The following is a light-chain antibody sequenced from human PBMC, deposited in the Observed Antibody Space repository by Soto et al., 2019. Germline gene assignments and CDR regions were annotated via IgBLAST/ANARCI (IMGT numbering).Light chain of an antibody. V-gene: IGLV2-23*02. J-gene: IGLJ7*01. CDR2: EVS. Sequence: QSALTRPASLSGSPGQSITISCSGTRSDVGSHNLVSWYQQHPGQAPNLMIYEVSKRPLGVSARFSASKSGNTASLTISGLQAEDESDYYCCSYGGSRAVFGGGTPLTVL. CDR3: CSYGGSRAV. CDR1: RSDVGSHNL.